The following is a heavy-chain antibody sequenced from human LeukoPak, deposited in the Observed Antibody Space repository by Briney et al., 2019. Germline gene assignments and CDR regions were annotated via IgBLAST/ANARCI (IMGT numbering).Heavy chain of an antibody. V-gene: IGHV3-48*01. J-gene: IGHJ4*02. D-gene: IGHD3-22*01. CDR2: ISSSSSII. CDR1: GITFSTYS. CDR3: VREQDSSGYYDY. Sequence: GGSLRLSCAASGITFSTYSFNWVRQAPGKGLEWVSYISSSSSIIHYADSVKGRFTISRDNAKKSLYLQMNSLRAEDTAVYHCVREQDSSGYYDYWGQGTLVTVSS.